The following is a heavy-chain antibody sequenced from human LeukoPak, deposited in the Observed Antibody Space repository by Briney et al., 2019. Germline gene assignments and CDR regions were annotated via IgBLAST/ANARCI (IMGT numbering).Heavy chain of an antibody. CDR3: ARDRRVVGHDY. Sequence: ASVKVSCKASGYTFTSYYMHWVRQAPGQGLEWMGIINPSGGSTSYAQKFQGRVTMTRDTSTSTVYMEPSSLRSEDTAVYYCARDRRVVGHDYWGQGTLVTVSS. CDR1: GYTFTSYY. V-gene: IGHV1-46*01. CDR2: INPSGGST. D-gene: IGHD2-15*01. J-gene: IGHJ4*02.